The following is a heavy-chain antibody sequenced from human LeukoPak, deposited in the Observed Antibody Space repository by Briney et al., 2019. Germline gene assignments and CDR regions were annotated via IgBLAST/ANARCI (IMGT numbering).Heavy chain of an antibody. CDR2: INPSGGST. V-gene: IGHV1-46*01. D-gene: IGHD3-10*01. J-gene: IGHJ3*02. CDR1: GYTFTSYY. CDR3: ARGNYYGSGSYYTIHALDI. Sequence: ASVKVSCKASGYTFTSYYMHWVRQAPGQGLEWMGIINPSGGSTSYAQKFQGRVTMTRDTSTSTVYMELSSLRSEDTAVYYCARGNYYGSGSYYTIHALDIWGQGTMVTVSS.